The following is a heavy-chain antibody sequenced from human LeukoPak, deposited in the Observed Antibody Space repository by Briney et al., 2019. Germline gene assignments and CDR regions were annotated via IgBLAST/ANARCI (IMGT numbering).Heavy chain of an antibody. Sequence: GGSLRLSCAASGFTFYNYAISWVPHPPGKGLEWVSLISGNGATTHYTDSVKGRFTISRDTSPNTLYVQMNSLRAEDTALYYCVKGCCGNGGYRYVDYWGEGALSTVSS. CDR2: ISGNGATT. V-gene: IGHV3-23*01. D-gene: IGHD3-16*01. CDR1: GFTFYNYA. CDR3: VKGCCGNGGYRYVDY. J-gene: IGHJ4*02.